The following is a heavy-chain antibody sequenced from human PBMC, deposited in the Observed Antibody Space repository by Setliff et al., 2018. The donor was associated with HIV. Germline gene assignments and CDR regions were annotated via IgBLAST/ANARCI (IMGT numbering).Heavy chain of an antibody. CDR2: MNPNSGNS. CDR3: ARGSGYTRSWVPGGS. J-gene: IGHJ3*01. D-gene: IGHD6-13*01. Sequence: GASVKVSCKASGYNFINNDINWVRQATGQGLEWMGWMNPNSGNSGYAQKFQGRVTMTRDTSISTAYMELSRVKSDDTAVYYCARGSGYTRSWVPGGSWGQGTMVTVSS. CDR1: GYNFINND. V-gene: IGHV1-8*02.